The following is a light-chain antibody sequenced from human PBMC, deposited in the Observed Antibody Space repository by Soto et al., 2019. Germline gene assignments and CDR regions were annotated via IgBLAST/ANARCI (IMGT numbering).Light chain of an antibody. Sequence: DLQMTQSPSTLSATVGDRVTITCRASQNINSWLAWYQQEPGKAPKVLIYKASSLESGVPSRFSGSGSGTEFTLTISSLQPDDFATYYCQHYNSYPPWTFGQGTKVEIK. J-gene: IGKJ1*01. CDR3: QHYNSYPPWT. V-gene: IGKV1-5*03. CDR2: KAS. CDR1: QNINSW.